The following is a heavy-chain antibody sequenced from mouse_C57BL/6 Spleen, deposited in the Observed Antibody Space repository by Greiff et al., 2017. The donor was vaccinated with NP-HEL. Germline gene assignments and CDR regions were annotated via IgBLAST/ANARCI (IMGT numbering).Heavy chain of an antibody. V-gene: IGHV1-19*01. CDR3: SRSLGPYYAMDY. CDR1: GYTFTDYY. Sequence: EVKLQESGPVLVKPGASVKMSCKASGYTFTDYYMNWVKQSHGKSLEWIGVINPYNGGTSYNQKFKGKATLTVDKSSSTAYMELNSLTSEDTAVYYCSRSLGPYYAMDYWGQGTSVTVSS. CDR2: INPYNGGT. J-gene: IGHJ4*01.